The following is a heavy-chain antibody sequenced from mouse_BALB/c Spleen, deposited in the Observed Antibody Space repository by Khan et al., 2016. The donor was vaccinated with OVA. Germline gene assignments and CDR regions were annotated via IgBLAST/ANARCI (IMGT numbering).Heavy chain of an antibody. J-gene: IGHJ4*01. CDR2: IWGDGST. CDR3: ARAYYANYRESMDY. CDR1: GFSLTGYG. Sequence: QVQLQQSGPGLVAPSQSLSITCTVSGFSLTGYGVNWVRQPPGKGLEWLGMIWGDGSTDYNSALKSRLSITKDNSKSQVFLKMNSLQTDDTARYYCARAYYANYRESMDYWGQGNSVTVSS. D-gene: IGHD2-10*01. V-gene: IGHV2-6-7*01.